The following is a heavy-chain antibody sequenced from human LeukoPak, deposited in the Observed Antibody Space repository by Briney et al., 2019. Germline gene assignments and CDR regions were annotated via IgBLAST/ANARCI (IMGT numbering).Heavy chain of an antibody. V-gene: IGHV4-59*12. J-gene: IGHJ4*02. D-gene: IGHD3-9*01. Sequence: SETLSLTCTVSGVSISSYYWTWIRQPPGKGLEWIGYIYYSGSTNYNPSLKNRGTISLDTSKNQFPLRLSSVTAADTAVYYCASTILTGYYPKYWGQGTRVTVSS. CDR3: ASTILTGYYPKY. CDR1: GVSISSYY. CDR2: IYYSGST.